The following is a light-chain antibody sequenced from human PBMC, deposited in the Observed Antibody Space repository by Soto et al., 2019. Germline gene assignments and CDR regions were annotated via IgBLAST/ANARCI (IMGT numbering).Light chain of an antibody. V-gene: IGKV3-11*01. CDR3: QQRSNWPPA. J-gene: IGKJ5*01. CDR1: QSVSSY. Sequence: IVLSQIPDTLSWSPGGRAALSCRASQSVSSYLAWYQQKPGQAPRLLIYDASNRATGIPARFSGSGSGTDFTLTISSLEPEDFAVYYGQQRSNWPPAFGQGTQL. CDR2: DAS.